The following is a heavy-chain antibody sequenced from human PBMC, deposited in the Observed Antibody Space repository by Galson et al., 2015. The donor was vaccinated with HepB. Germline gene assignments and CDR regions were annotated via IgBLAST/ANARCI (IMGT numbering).Heavy chain of an antibody. D-gene: IGHD1/OR15-1a*01. J-gene: IGHJ4*02. CDR2: ISYDGSKT. CDR3: ARVRINNLDY. CDR1: FSSYD. Sequence: FSSYDLYWVRQAPGKGLEWVAVISYDGSKTYADSVKGRFTISRDNSKSTLYLHMNSLRFEDTSMYYCARVRINNLDYWGQGTLVTVSS. V-gene: IGHV3-30-3*01.